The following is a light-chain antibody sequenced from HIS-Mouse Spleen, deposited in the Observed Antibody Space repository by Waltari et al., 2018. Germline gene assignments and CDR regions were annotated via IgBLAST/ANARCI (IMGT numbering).Light chain of an antibody. CDR3: YSADSSSTHRV. J-gene: IGLJ2*01. V-gene: IGLV3-10*01. Sequence: SYELTQPPSVSVSPGQTARITCPGDALPKKYAYWYQQKSVQAPVLVIDEDSKRPSGIRGSFSGCRSGTMANLTSSGAQVEDEADYYCYSADSSSTHRVVGGGTKLTVL. CDR2: EDS. CDR1: ALPKKY.